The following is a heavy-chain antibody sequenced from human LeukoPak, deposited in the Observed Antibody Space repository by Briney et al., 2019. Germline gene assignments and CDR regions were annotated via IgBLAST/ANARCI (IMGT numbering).Heavy chain of an antibody. Sequence: SETLSLTCAVSGYSISSGYYWGWIRQPPGKGLEWIGRIYHSGSTYYNPSLKSRVTISVDTSKNQFSLKLSSVTAADTAVYYCARDLIAAAIDYWGQGTPVTVSS. CDR1: GYSISSGYY. CDR2: IYHSGST. D-gene: IGHD6-13*01. CDR3: ARDLIAAAIDY. V-gene: IGHV4-38-2*02. J-gene: IGHJ4*02.